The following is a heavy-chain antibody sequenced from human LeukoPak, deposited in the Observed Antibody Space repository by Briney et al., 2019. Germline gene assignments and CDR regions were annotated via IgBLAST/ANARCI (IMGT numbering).Heavy chain of an antibody. V-gene: IGHV3-21*01. J-gene: IGHJ4*02. CDR2: ISSSSSYI. Sequence: PGGSLRLSCAASGFTFSSYAMNWVRQAPGKGLEWVSSISSSSSYIYYAGSVKGRFTISRDNAKNSLYLQMNSLRAEDTAVYYCARDYDSSGYSPFDYWGQGTLVTVSS. D-gene: IGHD3-22*01. CDR1: GFTFSSYA. CDR3: ARDYDSSGYSPFDY.